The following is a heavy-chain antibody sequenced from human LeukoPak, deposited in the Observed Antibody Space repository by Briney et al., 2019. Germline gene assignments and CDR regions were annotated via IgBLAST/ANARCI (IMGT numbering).Heavy chain of an antibody. CDR2: ISWNSGSI. J-gene: IGHJ4*02. D-gene: IGHD2-15*01. CDR3: ARVLRIFDTFDY. CDR1: GSTFDDYA. Sequence: PGGSLRLSCAASGSTFDDYAMHWVRQAPGKGLEWVSGISWNSGSIGYADSVKGRFTISRDNAKNSLYLQMNSLRAEDTALYYCARVLRIFDTFDYWGQGTLVTVSS. V-gene: IGHV3-9*01.